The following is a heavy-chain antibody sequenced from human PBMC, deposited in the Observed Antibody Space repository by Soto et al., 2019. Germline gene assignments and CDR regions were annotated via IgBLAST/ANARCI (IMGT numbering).Heavy chain of an antibody. Sequence: SETLSLTCTVSGDSISSSSSYWGWIRQPPGKGLEWVGSIYYLWNTYYNPSLKTRVTISLDTSKSQFSLKLNSVTAADSAVYFCARLEGLATISYYFDYWGQGTLVTVSS. CDR1: GDSISSSSSY. CDR2: IYYLWNT. V-gene: IGHV4-39*01. D-gene: IGHD3-9*01. CDR3: ARLEGLATISYYFDY. J-gene: IGHJ4*02.